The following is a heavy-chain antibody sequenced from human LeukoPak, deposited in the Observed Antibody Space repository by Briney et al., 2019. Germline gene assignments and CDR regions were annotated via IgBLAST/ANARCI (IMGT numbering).Heavy chain of an antibody. D-gene: IGHD3-9*01. Sequence: SETLSLTCTVSGGSISSYYWSWIRRPPGKGLEWIGYIYYSGSTNYNPSLKSRVTISVDTSKNQFSLKLSSVTAADTAVYYCARGYNDILTGYYLDAFDIWGQGTMVTVSS. V-gene: IGHV4-59*01. J-gene: IGHJ3*02. CDR2: IYYSGST. CDR3: ARGYNDILTGYYLDAFDI. CDR1: GGSISSYY.